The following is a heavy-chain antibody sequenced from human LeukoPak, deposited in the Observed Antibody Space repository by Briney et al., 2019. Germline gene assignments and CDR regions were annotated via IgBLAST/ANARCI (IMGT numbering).Heavy chain of an antibody. CDR3: ARDAENSGSYYFDY. Sequence: ASVKVSCKASGYTFTSYYMYWVRQAPGQGLEWMGRINPNSGGINYAQKFQGRVTMTRDTSISTVYMELSRLRSDDTAVYYCARDAENSGSYYFDYWGQGTLVTVSS. CDR2: INPNSGGI. V-gene: IGHV1-2*06. D-gene: IGHD1-26*01. J-gene: IGHJ4*02. CDR1: GYTFTSYY.